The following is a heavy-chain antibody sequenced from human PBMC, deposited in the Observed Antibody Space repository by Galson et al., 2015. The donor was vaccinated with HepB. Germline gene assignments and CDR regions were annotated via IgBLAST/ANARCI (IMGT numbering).Heavy chain of an antibody. J-gene: IGHJ4*02. Sequence: ETLSLTCAVSGGSISSSNWWSWVRQPPGKGLEWIGEIYHSGSTNYNPSLKSRVTISVDRSKNQFSLKLSSVTAADTAVYYCARRHYDFWSGYPRRPPFDYWGQGTLVTVSS. V-gene: IGHV4-4*02. CDR2: IYHSGST. CDR3: ARRHYDFWSGYPRRPPFDY. D-gene: IGHD3-3*01. CDR1: GGSISSSNW.